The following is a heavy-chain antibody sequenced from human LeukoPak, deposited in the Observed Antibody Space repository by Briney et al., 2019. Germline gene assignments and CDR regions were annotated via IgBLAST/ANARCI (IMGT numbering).Heavy chain of an antibody. Sequence: PGGSLRLSCTASGFTFGDYAMSWFRQAPGKGLEWVGFIRSKAYGGTTEYAASVKGRFTISRDDSKSIAYLQMNSLKTEDTAVYYCTRVFESIAAAGPDYWGQGTLVTVSS. D-gene: IGHD6-13*01. CDR2: IRSKAYGGTT. V-gene: IGHV3-49*03. CDR1: GFTFGDYA. CDR3: TRVFESIAAAGPDY. J-gene: IGHJ4*02.